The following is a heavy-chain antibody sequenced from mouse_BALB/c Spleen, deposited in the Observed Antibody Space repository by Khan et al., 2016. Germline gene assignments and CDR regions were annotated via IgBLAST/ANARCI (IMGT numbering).Heavy chain of an antibody. J-gene: IGHJ4*01. D-gene: IGHD1-1*01. CDR2: ISYSGST. V-gene: IGHV3-2*02. Sequence: QLEESGPGLVKPSQSLSLTCTVTGYSITSDYAWNWIRQFPGNKLEWMGYISYSGSTSYNPSLKSRISITRDTSKNQFFLQLNSVTTEDTATYYCARSPSYYYGRTYAMDYWGQGTSVTVSS. CDR1: GYSITSDYA. CDR3: ARSPSYYYGRTYAMDY.